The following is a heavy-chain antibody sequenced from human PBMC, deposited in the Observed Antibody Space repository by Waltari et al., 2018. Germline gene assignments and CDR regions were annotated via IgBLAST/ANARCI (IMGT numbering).Heavy chain of an antibody. J-gene: IGHJ6*02. CDR3: AKPPYYDFWSGWSLPTDYYYGMDV. CDR2: ISGSGGRT. D-gene: IGHD3-3*01. V-gene: IGHV3-23*01. Sequence: EVQLLESGGGLVQPGGSLRLSCAASGFTFSSYAMSWVRQAPGKGLEWVSAISGSGGRTNSADSVKGRFTSSGDNSKNTLYLQMNSLGAEDTAVYYCAKPPYYDFWSGWSLPTDYYYGMDVWGQGTTVTVSS. CDR1: GFTFSSYA.